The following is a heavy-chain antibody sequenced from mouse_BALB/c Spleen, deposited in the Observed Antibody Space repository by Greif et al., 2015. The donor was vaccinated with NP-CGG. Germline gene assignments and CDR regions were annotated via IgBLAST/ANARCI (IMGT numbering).Heavy chain of an antibody. CDR3: ANDYYGSRGFAY. CDR1: GYTFTSYW. J-gene: IGHJ3*01. D-gene: IGHD1-1*01. V-gene: IGHV1S41*01. CDR2: IAPGSGST. Sequence: DLVKPGASVKLSCKASGYTFTSYWINWIKQRPGQGLEWIGRIAPGSGSTYYNGMFKGKVTLTVDTSSSTAYIQLSSLSSEDSAVYFCANDYYGSRGFAYWGQGTLVTVSA.